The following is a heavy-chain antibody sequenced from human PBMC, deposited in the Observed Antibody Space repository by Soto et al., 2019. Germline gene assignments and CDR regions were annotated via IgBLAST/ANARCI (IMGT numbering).Heavy chain of an antibody. V-gene: IGHV4-59*01. CDR1: GGSISSYY. CDR2: IYYSGST. D-gene: IGHD2-15*01. CDR3: ARVGYCSGGSCYFSYYYGMDV. J-gene: IGHJ6*02. Sequence: KTSETLSLTCTVSGGSISSYYWSWIRQPPGKGLEWIGYIYYSGSTNYNPSLKSRVTISVDTSKNQFSLKLSSVTAADTAVYYCARVGYCSGGSCYFSYYYGMDVWGQGATVTVSS.